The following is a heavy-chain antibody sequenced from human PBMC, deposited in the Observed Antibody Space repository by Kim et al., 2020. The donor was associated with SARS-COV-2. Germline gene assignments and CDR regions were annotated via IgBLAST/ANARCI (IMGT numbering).Heavy chain of an antibody. V-gene: IGHV4-39*07. CDR3: AREGGGSYGFDY. J-gene: IGHJ4*02. Sequence: NPSLKGRVTISVDTSKNQFSLKLGSVTAADTAVYYCAREGGGSYGFDYWGQGTLVTVSS. D-gene: IGHD1-26*01.